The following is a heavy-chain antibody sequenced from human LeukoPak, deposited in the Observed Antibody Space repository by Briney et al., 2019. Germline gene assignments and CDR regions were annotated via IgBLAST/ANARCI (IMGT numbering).Heavy chain of an antibody. D-gene: IGHD3-16*01. CDR3: ARSRAAVVMGELIPSFYYGMDV. V-gene: IGHV3-7*03. CDR2: IKQDGGER. Sequence: GGSLRLSCAASGFTFTTYTMNWVRQVPGKGLEWVATIKQDGGERYYVDSVEGRFTISRDNGKTSVYLQMNSLRADDTAVYYCARSRAAVVMGELIPSFYYGMDVWGQGTTVTVSS. CDR1: GFTFTTYT. J-gene: IGHJ6*02.